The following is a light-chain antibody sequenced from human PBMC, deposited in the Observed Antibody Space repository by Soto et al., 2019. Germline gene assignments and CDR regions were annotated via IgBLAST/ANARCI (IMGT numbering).Light chain of an antibody. Sequence: IPMTQSPSTLSGSVGDRGTITCRASQTISSWLAWYQQKPGKAPKLLIYAASSLQSGVPSRFSGSGSGTDFTLTISSLQPEDFATYYCLQDYIYPWTFGQGTKVDIK. J-gene: IGKJ1*01. CDR3: LQDYIYPWT. CDR2: AAS. V-gene: IGKV1-6*02. CDR1: QTISSW.